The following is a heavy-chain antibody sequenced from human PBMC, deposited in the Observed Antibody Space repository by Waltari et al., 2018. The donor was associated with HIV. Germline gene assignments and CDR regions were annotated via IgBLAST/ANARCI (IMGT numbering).Heavy chain of an antibody. CDR3: ARDLKDYDFWSPVDV. CDR1: GLPFSPSW. D-gene: IGHD3-3*01. V-gene: IGHV3-7*01. J-gene: IGHJ6*02. CDR2: IKQDGSEK. Sequence: EVQLVESGGGLVQPGGSLRLSCAASGLPFSPSWIPWVRQAPGKGLEWLANIKQDGSEKYYADSVKGRCTVSRDNNKKSLYLQMSSLRAEDTAVYYCARDLKDYDFWSPVDVWGQGTTVTVSS.